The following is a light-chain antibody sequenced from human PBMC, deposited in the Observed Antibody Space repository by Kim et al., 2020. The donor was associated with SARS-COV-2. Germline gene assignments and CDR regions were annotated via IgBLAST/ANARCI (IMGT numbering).Light chain of an antibody. V-gene: IGKV3-11*01. Sequence: EIVLTQSPATLSLSPGERATLSCRASQSVSNYLAWYQQKPGQPPRLLIYDASNRAAGIPARFSGSGSGTDFTLTISSLEPEDFAVYYCKQRNHWPPLTFGGGTKVDIK. J-gene: IGKJ4*01. CDR1: QSVSNY. CDR2: DAS. CDR3: KQRNHWPPLT.